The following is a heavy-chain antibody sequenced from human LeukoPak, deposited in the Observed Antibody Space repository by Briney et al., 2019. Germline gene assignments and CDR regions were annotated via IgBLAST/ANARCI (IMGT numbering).Heavy chain of an antibody. D-gene: IGHD2-15*01. V-gene: IGHV4-4*02. CDR2: IYHSVNN. Sequence: SETLSLTCAVSGGSISSSNWWRWVRKPPGKVLEWIGEIYHSVNNKYNPSLQSRVTISVDKSKNQFSLKLSSVTAADTAVYYCARDPSACRGGSCYSGYWGQGTLVTVSS. CDR3: ARDPSACRGGSCYSGY. CDR1: GGSISSSNW. J-gene: IGHJ4*02.